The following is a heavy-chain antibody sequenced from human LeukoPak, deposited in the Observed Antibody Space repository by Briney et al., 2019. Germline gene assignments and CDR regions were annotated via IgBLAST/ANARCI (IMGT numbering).Heavy chain of an antibody. CDR2: INPSGGST. J-gene: IGHJ4*02. V-gene: IGHV1-46*01. D-gene: IGHD1-26*01. Sequence: ASVKVSCKAFGYTFTSNYMHWVRQAPGQGLEWMGIINPSGGSTSYAQKFQGRVTMTRDMSTSTVYMELSSLRSEDTAVYYCATVGRKWELPIDYWGQGTLVTVSS. CDR1: GYTFTSNY. CDR3: ATVGRKWELPIDY.